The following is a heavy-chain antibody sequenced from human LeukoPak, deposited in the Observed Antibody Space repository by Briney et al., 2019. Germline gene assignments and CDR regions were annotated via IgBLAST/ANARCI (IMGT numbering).Heavy chain of an antibody. J-gene: IGHJ3*02. Sequence: GGSLRLSCAASGFTFSSYAMNWVRQAPGQGLEWVSGISGSGAGTNYADSVKGRFTISRDNSKNTLYLQMNSLRAEDTAVYYCALPRGGAFDIWGQGTMVTVSS. CDR1: GFTFSSYA. CDR3: ALPRGGAFDI. V-gene: IGHV3-23*01. CDR2: ISGSGAGT. D-gene: IGHD3-10*01.